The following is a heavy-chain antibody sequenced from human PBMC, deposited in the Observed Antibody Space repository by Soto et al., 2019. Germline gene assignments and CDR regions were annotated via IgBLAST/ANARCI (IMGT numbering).Heavy chain of an antibody. Sequence: VQLQESGQGLVKPSETLSLTCTVSGGSISSYYWSWIRQPPGKGLEWIGYIYYTGSTNYNPSLKNRVTISIDTSKNQISLQLISVTAADTAVYYCATFNWYFDLWGRGTLVTVSS. J-gene: IGHJ2*01. CDR3: ATFNWYFDL. V-gene: IGHV4-59*03. CDR1: GGSISSYY. CDR2: IYYTGST.